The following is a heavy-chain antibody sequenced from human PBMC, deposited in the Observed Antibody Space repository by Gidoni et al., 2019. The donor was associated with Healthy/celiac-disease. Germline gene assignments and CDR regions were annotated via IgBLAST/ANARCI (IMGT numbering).Heavy chain of an antibody. CDR2: IIPIFGTA. D-gene: IGHD5-12*01. CDR3: ARGVATHNWFDP. J-gene: IGHJ5*02. V-gene: IGHV1-69*06. Sequence: QVQLVQSGAEVKKPGSSVKVSCKASGGTFSSYAISWVRQAPGQGLECMGGIIPIFGTANYAQKFKGRVTITADKATSTAYMELSSLRSEDTAVYYCARGVATHNWFDPWGQGTLVTVSS. CDR1: GGTFSSYA.